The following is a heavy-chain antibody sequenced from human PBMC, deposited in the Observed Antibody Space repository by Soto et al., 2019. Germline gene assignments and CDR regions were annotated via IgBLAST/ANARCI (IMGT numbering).Heavy chain of an antibody. CDR1: GLTFSSYS. J-gene: IGHJ2*01. CDR2: ISSSSSYI. D-gene: IGHD1-26*01. Sequence: EVQLVESGGGLVKPGGSLRLSCAASGLTFSSYSMNWVRQAPGKGLEWVSSISSSSSYIYYADSVKGRFTISRDNAKHSLYLQMNSLRAEDAAVYYCASDGEPFYSGSPIGYFALGGSGNLVTVSS. V-gene: IGHV3-21*01. CDR3: ASDGEPFYSGSPIGYFAL.